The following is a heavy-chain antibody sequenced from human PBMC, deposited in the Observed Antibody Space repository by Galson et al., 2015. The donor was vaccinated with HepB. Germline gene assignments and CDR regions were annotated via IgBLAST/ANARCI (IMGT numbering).Heavy chain of an antibody. CDR1: GFTFSSYW. CDR3: VRGGGYSHGSFDN. D-gene: IGHD5-18*01. CDR2: VNGDGSRT. Sequence: SLRLSCAASGFTFSSYWMHWVRQAPGKGLVWVSHVNGDGSRTTYADSVKGRFTISGDNAKNTLFLQMNSPRVEDTAVYYCVRGGGYSHGSFDNWGQGTLSPSPQ. V-gene: IGHV3-74*01. J-gene: IGHJ4*02.